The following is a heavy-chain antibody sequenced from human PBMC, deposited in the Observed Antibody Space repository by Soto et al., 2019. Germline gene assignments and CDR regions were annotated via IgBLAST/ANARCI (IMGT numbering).Heavy chain of an antibody. CDR3: AGVPRVVVATLEGGVDV. D-gene: IGHD2-21*02. CDR2: IMPIFGTI. J-gene: IGHJ6*02. Sequence: QVQLVQSGAEVKKPGSSVRVSCQASGGTFSSYVISWVRQAPGQGLEWMGGIMPIFGTITYAQRFQGRVTRTADKSTSTACMELSGLRYEDTATYYGAGVPRVVVATLEGGVDVWGQGTTVTV. CDR1: GGTFSSYV. V-gene: IGHV1-69*14.